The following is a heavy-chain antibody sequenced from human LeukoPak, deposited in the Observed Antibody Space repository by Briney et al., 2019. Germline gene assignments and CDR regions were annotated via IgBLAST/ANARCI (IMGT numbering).Heavy chain of an antibody. D-gene: IGHD4-17*01. CDR3: VRRQHYGDPH. Sequence: SETLSLTCTASGDSLRNSGSYWVWNRQPSGKGLEWIGSIYYDGTTYHNPSLKSRVIISADTSKSQFSLKMISVTAADTAVYWCVRRQHYGDPHWGQGTLVTVST. CDR1: GDSLRNSGSY. CDR2: IYYDGTT. J-gene: IGHJ4*02. V-gene: IGHV4-39*01.